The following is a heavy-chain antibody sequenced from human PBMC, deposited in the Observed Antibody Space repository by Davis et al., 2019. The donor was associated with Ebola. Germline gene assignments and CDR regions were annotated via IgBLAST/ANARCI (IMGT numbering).Heavy chain of an antibody. Sequence: GPLRLTCTVPGCSISSSSYYWGWIRQPPGKGLEWIGSIYYSGSTYYNPSLKSRITISVDTSKNQFSLKLSSVTAADTAVYYCATQYKDWGQGTLVTVFS. CDR1: GCSISSSSYY. V-gene: IGHV4-39*01. CDR3: ATQYKD. CDR2: IYYSGST. J-gene: IGHJ4*02. D-gene: IGHD1-1*01.